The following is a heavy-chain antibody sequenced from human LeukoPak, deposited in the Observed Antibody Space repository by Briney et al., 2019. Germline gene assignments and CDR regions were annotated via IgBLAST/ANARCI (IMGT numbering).Heavy chain of an antibody. CDR1: GFTFSSYW. D-gene: IGHD2-2*01. J-gene: IGHJ4*02. CDR2: IKQDESEK. V-gene: IGHV3-7*01. Sequence: PGGSLRLSCAASGFTFSSYWMSWVRQAPGKGLEWVANIKQDESEKYYVDSVKGRFTISRDNAKNSLYLQMNSLRAEDTAVYYCARVRGGYCSSTSCPRAFDYWGQGTLVTVSS. CDR3: ARVRGGYCSSTSCPRAFDY.